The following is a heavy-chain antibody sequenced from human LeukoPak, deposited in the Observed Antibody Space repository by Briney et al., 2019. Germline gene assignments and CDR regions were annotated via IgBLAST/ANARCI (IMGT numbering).Heavy chain of an antibody. J-gene: IGHJ6*03. CDR3: ARVNDSSGYYKHYYYMDV. Sequence: SETLSLTCTVSGGSISSYYWSWIRQPAGKGLEWIGRIYTSGSTNYNPSLKSRVSMSVDTSKNQCTLKLSSVTAADTAVYYCARVNDSSGYYKHYYYMDVWGKGTTVTVSS. V-gene: IGHV4-4*07. CDR2: IYTSGST. CDR1: GGSISSYY. D-gene: IGHD3-22*01.